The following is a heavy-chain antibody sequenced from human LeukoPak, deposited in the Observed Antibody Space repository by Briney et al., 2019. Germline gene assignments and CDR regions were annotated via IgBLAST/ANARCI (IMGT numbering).Heavy chain of an antibody. CDR3: ARSVLFDP. CDR1: GDSIRSYS. J-gene: IGHJ5*02. V-gene: IGHV4-59*01. CDR2: IYYSGST. Sequence: SETLSLTCTVSGDSIRSYSWSWIRQPPGKGLEWIGYIYYSGSTNYNPSLKSRVTMSVDTSKNQFSLKLSSVTAADTAVYYCARSVLFDPWGQGTLVTASS.